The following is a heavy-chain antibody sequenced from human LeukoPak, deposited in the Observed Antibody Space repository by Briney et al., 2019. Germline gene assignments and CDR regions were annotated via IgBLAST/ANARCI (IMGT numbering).Heavy chain of an antibody. V-gene: IGHV4-30-4*01. Sequence: PSQTLSLTCTVSGGSISSGDYYWSWIRQPPGKGLEWIGYIYYSGSTYYNPSLKSRVTISVDTSKNQLSLKLSSVTAADTAVYYCARLREYYDSSGPPVDWGQGTLVTVSS. J-gene: IGHJ4*02. CDR2: IYYSGST. D-gene: IGHD3-22*01. CDR1: GGSISSGDYY. CDR3: ARLREYYDSSGPPVD.